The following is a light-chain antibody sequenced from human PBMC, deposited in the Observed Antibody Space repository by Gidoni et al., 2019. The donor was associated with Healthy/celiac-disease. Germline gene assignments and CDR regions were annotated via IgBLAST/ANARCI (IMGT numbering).Light chain of an antibody. Sequence: EIVLTQSPGILSLSPGERATLSCRASQSVSSSYLAWYQQKPGQAPRLLIYGASSRATGIPDRFSGSGSGTDFTLTISRLEPEDFAVYYCQQYGSSPWTFXQXTKVEIK. CDR1: QSVSSSY. J-gene: IGKJ1*01. CDR2: GAS. CDR3: QQYGSSPWT. V-gene: IGKV3-20*01.